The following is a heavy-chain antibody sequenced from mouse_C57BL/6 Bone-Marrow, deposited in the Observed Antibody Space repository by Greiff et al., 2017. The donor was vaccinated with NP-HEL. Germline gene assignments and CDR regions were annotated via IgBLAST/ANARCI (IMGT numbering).Heavy chain of an antibody. J-gene: IGHJ3*01. Sequence: EVKLQESGPGLVKPSQSLSLTCSVTGYSITSGYYWNWIRQFPGNKLEWMGYISYDGSNNYNPSLKNRISITRDTSKNQFFLKLNSVTTEDTATYYCASFIYYGNLAWFADWGQGTLVTVSA. CDR1: GYSITSGYY. CDR2: ISYDGSN. CDR3: ASFIYYGNLAWFAD. D-gene: IGHD2-1*01. V-gene: IGHV3-6*01.